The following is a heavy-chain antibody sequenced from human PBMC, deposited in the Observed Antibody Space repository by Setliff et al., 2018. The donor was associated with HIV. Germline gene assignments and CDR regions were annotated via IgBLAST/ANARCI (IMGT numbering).Heavy chain of an antibody. CDR3: ARDKGKRAVAGSAFDI. V-gene: IGHV3-7*03. CDR1: GFTFSSYW. CDR2: IKQDGSEK. Sequence: PGGSLRLSCAASGFTFSSYWMSWVRQAPGKGLEWVANIKQDGSEKYYVDSVKGRFTISRDNAKNSLYLQMNSLRAEDTAVYYCARDKGKRAVAGSAFDIWGQGTMVTVSS. D-gene: IGHD6-19*01. J-gene: IGHJ3*02.